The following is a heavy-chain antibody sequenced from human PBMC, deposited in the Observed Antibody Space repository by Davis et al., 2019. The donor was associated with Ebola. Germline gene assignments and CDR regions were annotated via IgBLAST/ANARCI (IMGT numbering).Heavy chain of an antibody. CDR2: ISSSGSTI. D-gene: IGHD3-16*02. V-gene: IGHV3-11*04. CDR1: GFTFSDYY. J-gene: IGHJ3*02. Sequence: PGGSLRLSCAASGFTFSDYYMSWIRQAPGKGLEWVSYISSSGSTIYYADSVKGRFTISRDNAKNSLYLQMNSLRAEDTAVYYCARQITFGGVIAHDAIDIWGQGTMVTVSS. CDR3: ARQITFGGVIAHDAIDI.